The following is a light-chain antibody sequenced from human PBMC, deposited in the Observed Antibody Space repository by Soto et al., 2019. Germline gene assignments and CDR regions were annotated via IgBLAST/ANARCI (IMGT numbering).Light chain of an antibody. CDR3: QQYHSYWT. V-gene: IGKV1-5*01. CDR1: QSINTW. Sequence: DIQMTQSPSTLSASVGDRVTITCRASQSINTWLAWYQQKPGKAPNPLIFDASNLEGGVPSRFSGHGSGTEFTLNISSLQHDDFATYYCQQYHSYWTFGQGTKVEIK. CDR2: DAS. J-gene: IGKJ1*01.